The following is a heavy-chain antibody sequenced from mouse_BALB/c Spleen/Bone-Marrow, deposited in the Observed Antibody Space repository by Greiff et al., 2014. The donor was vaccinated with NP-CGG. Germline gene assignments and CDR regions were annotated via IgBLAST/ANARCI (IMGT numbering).Heavy chain of an antibody. CDR1: GFTFSSYG. J-gene: IGHJ2*03. Sequence: EVQVVESGGGLVQPGGSLKPSCAASGFTFSSYGMSWVRQTPDKRLELVATINSNGGSTYYPDSVKGRFTISRDNAKNTLYLQMSSLKSEDTDMNYCARVWHFAYRGQGPSRTVST. CDR3: ARVWHFAY. V-gene: IGHV5-6-3*01. CDR2: INSNGGST.